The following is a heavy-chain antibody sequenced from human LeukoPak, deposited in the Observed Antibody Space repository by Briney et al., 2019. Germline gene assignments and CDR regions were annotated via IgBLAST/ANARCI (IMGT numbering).Heavy chain of an antibody. CDR1: GYTFTSYD. CDR2: MNPNSGNT. D-gene: IGHD6-6*01. Sequence: ASVKVSCKASGYTFTSYDINWVRQAPGQGLEWMGWMNPNSGNTGYAQKFQGRVTMTRNTSMSTAYMELSSLRSEDTAVYYCARYAARPEDYYGMDVWGQGTTVTVSS. J-gene: IGHJ6*02. CDR3: ARYAARPEDYYGMDV. V-gene: IGHV1-8*01.